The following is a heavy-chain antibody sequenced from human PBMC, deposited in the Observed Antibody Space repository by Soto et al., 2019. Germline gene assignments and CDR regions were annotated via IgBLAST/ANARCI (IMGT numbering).Heavy chain of an antibody. D-gene: IGHD4-4*01. V-gene: IGHV3-33*01. CDR3: AREPYSNYVMDV. J-gene: IGHJ6*02. CDR2: IWYDGRNK. Sequence: QVQLVESGGGVVPPGGSLRLSCVASGFIFSSYGMYWVRQAPGKGLEWVGVIWYDGRNKYYGDSVKGRFTISRDNSKNTLYLQMSSLRAEDTAVYYCAREPYSNYVMDVWGQGTTVTVSS. CDR1: GFIFSSYG.